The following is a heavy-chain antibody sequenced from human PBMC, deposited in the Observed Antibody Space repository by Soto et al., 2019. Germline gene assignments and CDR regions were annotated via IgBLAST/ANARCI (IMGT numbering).Heavy chain of an antibody. V-gene: IGHV4-34*01. Sequence: QVQLQQWGAGLLKPSETLSLTCAVYGGSFSGYYWSWIRQPPGKGLEWIGEINHSGSTNYNPSLKSRVTISVDTSKNQFSLKLSSVTAADTVVYYCARGYLRYCSGGSCYPFGYWGQGTLVTVSS. J-gene: IGHJ4*02. CDR3: ARGYLRYCSGGSCYPFGY. CDR2: INHSGST. D-gene: IGHD2-15*01. CDR1: GGSFSGYY.